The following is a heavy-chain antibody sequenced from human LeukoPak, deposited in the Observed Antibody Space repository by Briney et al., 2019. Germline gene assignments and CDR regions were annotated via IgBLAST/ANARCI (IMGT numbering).Heavy chain of an antibody. CDR2: IKQDGSEK. CDR1: GFTFSSYW. CDR3: AELGITMIGGV. J-gene: IGHJ6*04. Sequence: GGSLRLSCTASGFTFSSYWMSWVRQAPGKGLEWVANIKQDGSEKYYGDSVKGRFTISRDNAKNSLYLQMNSLRAEDTAVYYCAELGITMIGGVWGKGTTVTISS. V-gene: IGHV3-7*01. D-gene: IGHD3-10*02.